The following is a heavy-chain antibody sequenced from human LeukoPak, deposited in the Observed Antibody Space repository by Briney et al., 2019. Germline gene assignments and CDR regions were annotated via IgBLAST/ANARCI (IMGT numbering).Heavy chain of an antibody. J-gene: IGHJ3*02. CDR1: GYTFTSYG. CDR2: ISAYNGNT. CDR3: ARGAYYYGSGSPDAFDI. D-gene: IGHD3-10*01. Sequence: ASVKVSCKASGYTFTSYGISWVRQAPGQGLEWMGWISAYNGNTNYAQKLRGRVTMTTDTSTSTAYMELRSLRSDDTAVYYCARGAYYYGSGSPDAFDIWGQGTMVTVSS. V-gene: IGHV1-18*01.